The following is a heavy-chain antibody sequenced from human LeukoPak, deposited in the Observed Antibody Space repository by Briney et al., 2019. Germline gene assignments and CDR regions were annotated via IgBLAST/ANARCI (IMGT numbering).Heavy chain of an antibody. V-gene: IGHV4-39*01. D-gene: IGHD5-18*01. CDR2: IYYSKNK. CDR3: VSPRGFSYGYFDY. Sequence: PSETLSLTSTVPGGSTSSSSAYWGWVRLPPGKWLGWLGCIYYSKNKYYNPSRKSQVTISADTSKNQFSLTLGSVSATDTAEYYFVSPRGFSYGYFDYWGEGTLVTVSS. CDR1: GGSTSSSSAY. J-gene: IGHJ4*02.